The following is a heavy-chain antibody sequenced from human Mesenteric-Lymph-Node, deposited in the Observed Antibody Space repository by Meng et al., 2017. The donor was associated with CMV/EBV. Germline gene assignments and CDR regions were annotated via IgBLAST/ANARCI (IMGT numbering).Heavy chain of an antibody. V-gene: IGHV1-2*02. J-gene: IGHJ6*02. CDR1: GYTFTGYY. CDR3: ARGRGVAAKRRGVHYYGMDV. CDR2: INPNSGGT. D-gene: IGHD2-15*01. Sequence: ASVKVSCKASGYTFTGYYMHWVRQAPGQGLEWMGWINPNSGGTNYAQKFQGRVTMTRDTSISTAYMELSSLRSEDTTVYYCARGRGVAAKRRGVHYYGMDVWGQGTTVTVSS.